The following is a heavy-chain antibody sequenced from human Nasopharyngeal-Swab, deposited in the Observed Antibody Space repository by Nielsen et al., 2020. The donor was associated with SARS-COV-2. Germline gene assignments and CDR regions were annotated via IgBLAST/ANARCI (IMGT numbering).Heavy chain of an antibody. D-gene: IGHD3-3*01. Sequence: ASVKVSCKASGYTFTSYYMHWVRQAPGQGLEWMGIINPSGGSTSYAQKFQGRVTMTRDTSTSTVYMELSSLRSEDTAVYYCARGRGLRFLSPHWFDPWGQGTPVTVSS. V-gene: IGHV1-46*01. J-gene: IGHJ5*02. CDR1: GYTFTSYY. CDR3: ARGRGLRFLSPHWFDP. CDR2: INPSGGST.